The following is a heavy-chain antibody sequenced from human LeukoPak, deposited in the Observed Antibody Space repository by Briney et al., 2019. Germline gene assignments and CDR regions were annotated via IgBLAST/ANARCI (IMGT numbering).Heavy chain of an antibody. J-gene: IGHJ6*02. V-gene: IGHV4-31*03. CDR1: GGSISSGGYY. CDR3: ARGRGKYQLLSYKAYYYYGMDV. Sequence: KSSETLSLTCTVSGGSISSGGYYWSWIRQHPGKGLEWIGYIYYSGSTYYNPSLKSRVTISVDTSKNQFSLKLSSVTAADTAVYYCARGRGKYQLLSYKAYYYYGMDVWGQGTTVTVSS. CDR2: IYYSGST. D-gene: IGHD2-2*01.